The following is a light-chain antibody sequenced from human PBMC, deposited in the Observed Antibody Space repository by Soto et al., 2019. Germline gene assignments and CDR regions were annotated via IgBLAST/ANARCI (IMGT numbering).Light chain of an antibody. J-gene: IGKJ1*01. CDR3: QRHDGA. CDR2: DAS. Sequence: DIQMTQSPSTLSACVGDRVTITCRASQSINNWLAWYQKKPGKAPKLLIHDASSLESGVPSRFSGSGSGTEFTLTISSLQPDDFATYYCQRHDGAFGQGTKVEIK. V-gene: IGKV1-5*01. CDR1: QSINNW.